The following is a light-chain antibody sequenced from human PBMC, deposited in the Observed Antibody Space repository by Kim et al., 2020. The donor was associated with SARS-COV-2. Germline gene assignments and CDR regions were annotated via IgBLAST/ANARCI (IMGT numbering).Light chain of an antibody. V-gene: IGLV3-19*01. CDR2: GKN. J-gene: IGLJ2*01. Sequence: SSELTQDPAVSVALGQTVRITCQGDSLRNYYARCYHQQPGQAPVVVIYGKNNRLSRHPDRFSGSTPGNTASLTITGAQAEDEADYYCNSRDSTTDHLVFGGGTQLTVL. CDR1: SLRNYY. CDR3: NSRDSTTDHLV.